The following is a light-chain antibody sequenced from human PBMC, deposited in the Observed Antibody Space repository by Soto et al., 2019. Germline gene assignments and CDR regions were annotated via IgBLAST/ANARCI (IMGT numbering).Light chain of an antibody. CDR3: QPYGNSPWT. Sequence: EIVLTQSPSTLSLSPGERATLSCRASQSVKPFLVWYQQRPGPAPRLLIYGARPRATGVPDRFSASGSGTDFSLTIRRLEPEDFAVYYRQPYGNSPWTFGPGTQVDI. J-gene: IGKJ1*01. CDR1: QSVKPF. V-gene: IGKV3-20*01. CDR2: GAR.